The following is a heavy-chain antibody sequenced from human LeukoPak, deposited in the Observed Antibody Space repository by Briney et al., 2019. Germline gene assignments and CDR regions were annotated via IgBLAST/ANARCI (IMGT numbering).Heavy chain of an antibody. J-gene: IGHJ4*02. V-gene: IGHV3-23*01. CDR2: ISGSGGST. D-gene: IGHD3-22*01. CDR1: GFTFSSYD. CDR3: AKGEAYYYDSSGYQYFDY. Sequence: GGSLRLSCAASGFTFSSYDMSWVRQAPGKGLEWVSAISGSGGSTHYADSVKGRFTISRNNAKNTLYLQMNSLRAEDTAVYYCAKGEAYYYDSSGYQYFDYWGQGTLVTVSS.